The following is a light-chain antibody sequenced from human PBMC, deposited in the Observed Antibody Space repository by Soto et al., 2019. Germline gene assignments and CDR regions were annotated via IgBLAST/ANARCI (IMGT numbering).Light chain of an antibody. CDR3: ISYTSSSTLV. V-gene: IGLV2-14*01. CDR2: VVR. CDR1: SSDVGGHNY. J-gene: IGLJ1*01. Sequence: SVLTQPASVSGSPGQSITISCTGTSSDVGGHNYVSWYQQHPGKAPKLMIYVVRNRPSGVSNRFSGSKSGSTASLTISGLQAEDEADYYCISYTSSSTLVFGTGTKVTV.